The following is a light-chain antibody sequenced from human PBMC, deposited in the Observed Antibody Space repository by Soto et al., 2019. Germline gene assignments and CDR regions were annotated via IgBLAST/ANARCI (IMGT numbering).Light chain of an antibody. J-gene: IGKJ5*01. CDR2: SVS. Sequence: DIQTTQSPSALSASVGERVTITCRASQDISNYLAWYQQRPGKVPNLLIYSVSTLQSGVPSRFSGSGSGTDFTLTISSLQPEDIATYYCQQYDNLITFGQGTRLEIK. CDR3: QQYDNLIT. CDR1: QDISNY. V-gene: IGKV1-27*01.